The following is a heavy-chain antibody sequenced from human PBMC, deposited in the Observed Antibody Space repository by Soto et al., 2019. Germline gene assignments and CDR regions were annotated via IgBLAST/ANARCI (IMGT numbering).Heavy chain of an antibody. J-gene: IGHJ2*01. CDR1: GGSISSGGYS. Sequence: QLQLQESGSGLVKPSQTLSLTCAVSGGSISSGGYSWSWIRQPPGKGLEWIGYIYHSGSTYYNPSLKSRVTLSVDRSKNQFSLKLSSVTAADTAVYYCARLRPYGGNSLGSWYFDLWGRGTLVTVSS. V-gene: IGHV4-30-2*01. CDR2: IYHSGST. D-gene: IGHD4-17*01. CDR3: ARLRPYGGNSLGSWYFDL.